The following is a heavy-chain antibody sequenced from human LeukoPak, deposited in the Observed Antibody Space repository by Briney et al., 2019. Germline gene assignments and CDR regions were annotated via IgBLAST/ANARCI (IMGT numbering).Heavy chain of an antibody. J-gene: IGHJ4*02. CDR3: ARDSSSSGYYFDY. CDR2: INAGNGNT. Sequence: ASVKVSCKASGYTFTDYYMHWVRQAPGQRLEWMGWINAGNGNTKYSQEFQGRVTITRDTSASTAYMELSSLRSEDMAVYYCARDSSSSGYYFDYWGQGTLVTVSS. D-gene: IGHD6-6*01. CDR1: GYTFTDYY. V-gene: IGHV1-3*03.